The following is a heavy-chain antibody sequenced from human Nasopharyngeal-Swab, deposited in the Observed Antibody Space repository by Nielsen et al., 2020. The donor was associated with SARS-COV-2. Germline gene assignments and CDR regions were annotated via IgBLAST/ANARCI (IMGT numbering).Heavy chain of an antibody. CDR1: GSTFSSYE. V-gene: IGHV3-48*03. CDR3: VKGSDY. J-gene: IGHJ4*02. CDR2: ISSSGSTI. Sequence: GESLKISCAASGSTFSSYEMNWVRQAPGKGLEWVSYISSSGSTIYYADSVKGRFTVSRDNAKNTLYLQMNNLRAEDAAIYYCVKGSDYWGQGTLVTVSS.